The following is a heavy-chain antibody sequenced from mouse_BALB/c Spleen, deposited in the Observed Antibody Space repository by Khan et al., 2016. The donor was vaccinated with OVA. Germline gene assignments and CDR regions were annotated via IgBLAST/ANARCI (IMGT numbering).Heavy chain of an antibody. CDR2: IRKKASGYTT. CDR3: ARVDYGYGFAY. V-gene: IGHV7-3*02. J-gene: IGHJ3*01. D-gene: IGHD1-2*01. Sequence: EVELVESGGGLVQPGGSLRLSCATSGFTFTDYYMNWVRQPPGKALEWLGFIRKKASGYTTEYSPSVKGRFTISRDNSQSILYLQMNTLRAEYRATYYCARVDYGYGFAYWGQGTLVTVSA. CDR1: GFTFTDYY.